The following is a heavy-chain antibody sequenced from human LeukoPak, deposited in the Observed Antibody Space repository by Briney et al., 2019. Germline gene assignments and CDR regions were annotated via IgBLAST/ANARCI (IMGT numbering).Heavy chain of an antibody. CDR3: AKGVWAPRFDP. D-gene: IGHD7-27*01. Sequence: SETLSLTCAVNGTTFSYDYWSWIRQPPGKGLEWIGEINHNGGTTYNPSLKSRVTISAEKSKSQFSLKLTSVTAEDTAVYYRAKGVWAPRFDPWGQGTLVTVSS. J-gene: IGHJ5*02. CDR1: GTTFSYDY. CDR2: INHNGGT. V-gene: IGHV4-34*01.